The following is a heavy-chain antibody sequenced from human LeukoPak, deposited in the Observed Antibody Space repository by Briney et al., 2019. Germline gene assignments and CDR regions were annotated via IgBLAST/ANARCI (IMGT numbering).Heavy chain of an antibody. J-gene: IGHJ5*02. CDR3: ATSDTVSTYNWFDP. D-gene: IGHD5/OR15-5a*01. Sequence: WETLSLTCNVAGGSISSNTYFWGWIRRPPGRGLEWIGRIRYSGSTYYNPSLKSRVTISVDTSKNQFCLNLSSLTAADTAVYYCATSDTVSTYNWFDPWGQGTLVTVST. CDR2: IRYSGST. V-gene: IGHV4-39*01. CDR1: GGSISSNTYF.